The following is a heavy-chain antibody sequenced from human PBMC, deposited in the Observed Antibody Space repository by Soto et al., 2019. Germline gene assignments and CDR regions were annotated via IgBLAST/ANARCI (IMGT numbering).Heavy chain of an antibody. CDR2: ISSSGSII. V-gene: IGHV3-11*01. CDR1: GFTFSDYY. J-gene: IGHJ3*02. D-gene: IGHD5-12*01. CDR3: ARDIPYSGFGKEAFHI. Sequence: GGSLRLSCAASGFTFSDYYMSWIRQAPGKGLEWVSYISSSGSIINYADSVKGRFTISRDNAKNSLFLQMNSLRAEDTAVYYCARDIPYSGFGKEAFHIWAQGTKVTVSS.